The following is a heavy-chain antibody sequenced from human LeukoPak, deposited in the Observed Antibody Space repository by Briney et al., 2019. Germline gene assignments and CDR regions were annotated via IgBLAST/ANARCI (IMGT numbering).Heavy chain of an antibody. Sequence: GSLRLSCAASGFTFSDYYMSWIRQAPGKGLEWVSYISSSGSTIYYADSVKGRFTISRDNAKNSLYLQMNSLRAEDTAAYYCARLGDGSSSSFVPLYYYYMDVWGKGTTVTVSS. CDR1: GFTFSDYY. J-gene: IGHJ6*03. CDR2: ISSSGSTI. CDR3: ARLGDGSSSSFVPLYYYYMDV. D-gene: IGHD6-6*01. V-gene: IGHV3-11*04.